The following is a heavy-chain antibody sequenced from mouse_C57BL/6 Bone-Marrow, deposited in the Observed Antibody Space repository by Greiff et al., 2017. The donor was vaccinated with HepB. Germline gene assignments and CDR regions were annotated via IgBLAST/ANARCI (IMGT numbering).Heavy chain of an antibody. CDR2: INPNNGGT. J-gene: IGHJ2*01. CDR1: GYTFTDYN. V-gene: IGHV1-22*01. CDR3: ARGVTTVVAKDY. D-gene: IGHD1-1*01. Sequence: VQLQQSGPELVKPGASVKMSCKASGYTFTDYNMHWVKQSHGKSLEWIGYINPNNGGTSYNQKFKGKATFTVNKSSSTAYMELRSLTSEDSAVYYCARGVTTVVAKDYWGQGTTLTVSS.